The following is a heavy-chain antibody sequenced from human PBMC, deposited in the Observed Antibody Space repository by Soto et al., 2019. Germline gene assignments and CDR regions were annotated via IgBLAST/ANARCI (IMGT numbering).Heavy chain of an antibody. CDR1: GFTFSSYW. Sequence: EVQLVESGGGLVQPGGSLRLSCAASGFTFSSYWMSWVRQAPGKGLEWVANMKQDGIEKYYVDSVKGRFTSSRDNAQNSLYLQMNSLRAEDTAVHYCARTPPMTRGTGMDVWGQGTTVTVSS. J-gene: IGHJ6*02. CDR2: MKQDGIEK. CDR3: ARTPPMTRGTGMDV. V-gene: IGHV3-7*03. D-gene: IGHD3-10*01.